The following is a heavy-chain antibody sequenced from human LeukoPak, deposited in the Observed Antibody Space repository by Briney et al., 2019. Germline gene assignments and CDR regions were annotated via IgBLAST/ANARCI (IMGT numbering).Heavy chain of an antibody. CDR3: ARDLYYDILTGGGDDAFDI. V-gene: IGHV3-11*06. CDR2: ISSSSSYT. D-gene: IGHD3-9*01. J-gene: IGHJ3*02. Sequence: PGGSLRLSCAASGFTFSDYYMGWIRQAPGKGLEWVSYISSSSSYTNYADSVKGRFTISRDNAKNSLYLQMNSLRAEDTAVYYCARDLYYDILTGGGDDAFDIWGQGTMVTVSS. CDR1: GFTFSDYY.